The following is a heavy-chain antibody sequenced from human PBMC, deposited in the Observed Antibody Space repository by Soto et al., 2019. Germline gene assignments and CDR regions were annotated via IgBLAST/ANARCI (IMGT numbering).Heavy chain of an antibody. CDR3: ARGYYVFWIGSYLAPVFDY. D-gene: IGHD3-3*01. Sequence: PGGSLRLSCAASGFTFSSYSMNWVRQAPGKGLEWVSSISSSSSYIYCADSVKGRFTISRDNAKNSLYLQMNSLRAEDTAVYYSARGYYVFWIGSYLAPVFDYWGQETLVTVSS. CDR1: GFTFSSYS. V-gene: IGHV3-21*01. J-gene: IGHJ4*02. CDR2: ISSSSSYI.